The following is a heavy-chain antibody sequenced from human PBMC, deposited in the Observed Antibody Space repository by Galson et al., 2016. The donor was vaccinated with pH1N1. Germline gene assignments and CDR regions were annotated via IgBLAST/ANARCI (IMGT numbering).Heavy chain of an antibody. CDR2: IYHSGST. Sequence: LSLTCAVTGYSISSGYYWGWIRQPPGEGLEWIGSIYHSGSTYYNPSLKSRVTISADTSKNQVSLKLRSVTAADTAVYYCATYRGSVVDAFEIWGQGTMVTVSS. CDR3: ATYRGSVVDAFEI. V-gene: IGHV4-38-2*01. D-gene: IGHD4-23*01. J-gene: IGHJ3*02. CDR1: GYSISSGYY.